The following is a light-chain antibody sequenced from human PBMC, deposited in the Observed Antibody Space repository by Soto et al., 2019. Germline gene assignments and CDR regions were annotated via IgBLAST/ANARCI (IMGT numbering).Light chain of an antibody. J-gene: IGKJ4*01. V-gene: IGKV1-5*01. CDR3: QQYNRFPLT. Sequence: DIQMTQSPSTLSASVGDRVTITCRASQTIFNWLAWYQRKPGRAPNLLIYDASSLQSGVPSTFSGSGSGTEFTLTISSLQPGDFATYYCQQYNRFPLTFGGGTKVDIK. CDR2: DAS. CDR1: QTIFNW.